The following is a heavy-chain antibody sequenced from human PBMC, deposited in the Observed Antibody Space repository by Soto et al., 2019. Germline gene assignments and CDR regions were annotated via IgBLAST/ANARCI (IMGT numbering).Heavy chain of an antibody. CDR3: AREYYYRSGPWY. Sequence: QVQLVQSGAEVKKPGASVKVSCRASGYTFTSYGISWVRQAPGQGLEWMGWISAYNGNTYYAQNLQGRVTMATDTSTRTAYRELRSLRSDETAVYHCAREYYYRSGPWYWGKGTLVTVSS. CDR1: GYTFTSYG. V-gene: IGHV1-18*01. J-gene: IGHJ4*02. CDR2: ISAYNGNT. D-gene: IGHD3-10*01.